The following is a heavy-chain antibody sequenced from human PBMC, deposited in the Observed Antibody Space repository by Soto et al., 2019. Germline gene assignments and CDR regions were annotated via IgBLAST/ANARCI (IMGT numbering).Heavy chain of an antibody. CDR3: ARDRAIGTAIDDAFDI. D-gene: IGHD1-26*01. CDR1: GFTFTSSA. CDR2: IVVGSGNT. Sequence: SVKVSCKASGFTFTSSAVQWVRQARGQRLEWIGWIVVGSGNTNYAQKFQERVTITRDMSTSTAYMELSSLRSEDTAVYYCARDRAIGTAIDDAFDIWGQGTMVTVSS. J-gene: IGHJ3*02. V-gene: IGHV1-58*01.